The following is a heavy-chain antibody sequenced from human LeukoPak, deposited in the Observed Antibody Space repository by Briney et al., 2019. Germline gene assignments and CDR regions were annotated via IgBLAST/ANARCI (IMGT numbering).Heavy chain of an antibody. Sequence: ASVKVSCKASGYTFTSYGISWVRQAPGQGLDWMGWISAYNGNTNYAQKLQGRVTMTTATSTRTAYMELRSLISDDTAVYYCARGDLRITMIVVVQLPPDSWGQGTLVTVSS. CDR1: GYTFTSYG. V-gene: IGHV1-18*01. D-gene: IGHD3-22*01. CDR2: ISAYNGNT. J-gene: IGHJ4*02. CDR3: ARGDLRITMIVVVQLPPDS.